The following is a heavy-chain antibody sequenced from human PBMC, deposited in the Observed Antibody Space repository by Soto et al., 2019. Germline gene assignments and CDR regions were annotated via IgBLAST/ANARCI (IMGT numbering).Heavy chain of an antibody. J-gene: IGHJ4*02. D-gene: IGHD4-4*01. CDR1: GFMFSNNG. V-gene: IGHV3-30*03. CDR2: ISYDGSET. CDR3: AITSVAEASFDY. Sequence: QVQLVESGGGVVHPGRSLCLSCAGSGFMFSNNGMHWVRRAPGKGLEWVAFISYDGSETFYADSVKGRFTISRDNSKSTLFLHMSSLKNEDTAVYYCAITSVAEASFDYWGQGTLVTFSS.